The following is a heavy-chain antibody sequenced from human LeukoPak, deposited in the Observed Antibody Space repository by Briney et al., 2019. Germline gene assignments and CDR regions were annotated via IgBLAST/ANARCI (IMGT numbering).Heavy chain of an antibody. CDR2: IYYGGNT. D-gene: IGHD6-13*01. CDR1: GGSLTDYY. V-gene: IGHV4-59*01. J-gene: IGHJ4*02. Sequence: PSETLSLTCNVSGGSLTDYYWTWIRQPPGKGLEWIGFIYYGGNTNYNPSLKSRVTISVDTSKNQFSLKLSPVTAADTAVYFCARVGFTSSWQDFDYWGQGALVTVSS. CDR3: ARVGFTSSWQDFDY.